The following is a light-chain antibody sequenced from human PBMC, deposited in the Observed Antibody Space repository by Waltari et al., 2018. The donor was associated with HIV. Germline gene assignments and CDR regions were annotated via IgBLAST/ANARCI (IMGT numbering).Light chain of an antibody. CDR3: QSYDRSLGGGV. CDR2: GNT. J-gene: IGLJ7*01. CDR1: RSNIGAGYD. Sequence: QSVLTQPPSVSGAPGQTVTISCTGSRSNIGAGYDIHWYQHLPGRAPNLLIYGNTNRPSGVPDRVSGSQAGTSASLVITGLQAEDEADYYCQSYDRSLGGGVFGGGTRLTVL. V-gene: IGLV1-40*01.